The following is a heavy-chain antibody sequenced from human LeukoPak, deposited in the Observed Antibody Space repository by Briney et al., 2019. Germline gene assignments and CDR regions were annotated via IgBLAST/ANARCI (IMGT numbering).Heavy chain of an antibody. CDR2: IYPGDSDT. V-gene: IGHV5-51*01. Sequence: GESLKISCKGSGYSFTSYWIGWVRQMPGKGLEWMGIIYPGDSDTRYSPSFQGQVTISADKSISTAYLQWSSLKASDTAMYYCARPSSSWALHDAFDIWGQGTMVTVSS. CDR1: GYSFTSYW. J-gene: IGHJ3*02. D-gene: IGHD6-13*01. CDR3: ARPSSSWALHDAFDI.